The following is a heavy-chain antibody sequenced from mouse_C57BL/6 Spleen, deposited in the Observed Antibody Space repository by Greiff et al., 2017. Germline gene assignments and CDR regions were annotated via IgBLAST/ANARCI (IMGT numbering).Heavy chain of an antibody. D-gene: IGHD2-1*01. CDR2: IWSDGST. V-gene: IGHV2-6*03. J-gene: IGHJ3*01. Sequence: QVQLKESGPGLVAPSQSLSITCTVSGFSLTSYGVHWVRQPPGKGLEWLGVIWSDGSTTYNSALNSRLSISKDNSNSQVFLKMNRLQTDDTAMYYCARSPPYGNFAWFAYWGQGTLVTVSA. CDR3: ARSPPYGNFAWFAY. CDR1: GFSLTSYG.